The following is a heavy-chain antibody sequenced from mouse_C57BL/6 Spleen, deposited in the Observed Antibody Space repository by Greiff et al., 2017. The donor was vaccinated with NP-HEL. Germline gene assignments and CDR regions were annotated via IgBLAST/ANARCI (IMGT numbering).Heavy chain of an antibody. Sequence: EVQVVESGPELVKPGASVKMSCKASGYTFTDYNMHWVKQSHGKSLEWIGYINPNNGGTSYNQKFKGKATLTVNKSSSTAYMELRSLTSEDSAVYYCAAYYSNYKGLFDYWGQGTTLTVSS. V-gene: IGHV1-22*01. CDR1: GYTFTDYN. D-gene: IGHD2-5*01. J-gene: IGHJ2*01. CDR2: INPNNGGT. CDR3: AAYYSNYKGLFDY.